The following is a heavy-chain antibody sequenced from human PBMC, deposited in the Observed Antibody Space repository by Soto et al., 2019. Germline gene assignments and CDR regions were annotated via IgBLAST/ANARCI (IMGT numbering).Heavy chain of an antibody. CDR2: ISSSGSTI. CDR1: GFTFSTKD. J-gene: IGHJ6*02. D-gene: IGHD6-19*01. Sequence: GGAPIVFYAASGFTFSTKDENSVGQAPGKGLEGVSYISSSGSTIYDADSVKGRFTISRDNAKNSLYLQMNSLRAEDTAVYYCARDTVAGFVWGQGTTVTVSS. CDR3: ARDTVAGFV. V-gene: IGHV3-48*03.